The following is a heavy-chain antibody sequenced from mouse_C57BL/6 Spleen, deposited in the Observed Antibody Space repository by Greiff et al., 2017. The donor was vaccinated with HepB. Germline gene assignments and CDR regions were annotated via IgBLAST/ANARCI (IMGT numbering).Heavy chain of an antibody. Sequence: EVHLVESGGGLVKPGGSLKLSCAASGFTFSSYAMSWVRQTPEKRLEWVATISDGGSYTYYPDNVKGRFTISRDNAKNNLYLQMSHLKSEDTAMYYCARVDYYGSSYRAMDYWGQGTSVTVSS. CDR1: GFTFSSYA. CDR2: ISDGGSYT. V-gene: IGHV5-4*01. J-gene: IGHJ4*01. D-gene: IGHD1-1*01. CDR3: ARVDYYGSSYRAMDY.